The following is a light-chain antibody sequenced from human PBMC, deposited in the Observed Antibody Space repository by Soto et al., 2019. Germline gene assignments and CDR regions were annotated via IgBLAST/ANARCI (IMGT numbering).Light chain of an antibody. CDR1: QSVSNRY. J-gene: IGKJ1*01. V-gene: IGKV3-20*01. CDR3: QQYGNSPRT. Sequence: EVVLTQSPGTLSLSPGDGATLSCRASQSVSNRYFAWYQQKPGQAPRLLIYRVSSRATGIPDRFSGSGSGTDFTLTISRLEPEDFAVYYCQQYGNSPRTFGQGTKVDIK. CDR2: RVS.